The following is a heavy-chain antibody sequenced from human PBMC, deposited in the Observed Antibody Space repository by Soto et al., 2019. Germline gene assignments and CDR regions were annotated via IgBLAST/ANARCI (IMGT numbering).Heavy chain of an antibody. J-gene: IGHJ4*02. Sequence: QVQLVESGGGVVQPGRSLRLSCAASGFTFSSYGMHWVRQAPGKGLEWVAVISYDGSNKYYADSVKGRFTISRDNSKNTLYLQMNSLRAKDTAVYYCAKDRRQWLVEWDGNIDYWGQGTLVTVSS. D-gene: IGHD6-19*01. V-gene: IGHV3-30*18. CDR3: AKDRRQWLVEWDGNIDY. CDR1: GFTFSSYG. CDR2: ISYDGSNK.